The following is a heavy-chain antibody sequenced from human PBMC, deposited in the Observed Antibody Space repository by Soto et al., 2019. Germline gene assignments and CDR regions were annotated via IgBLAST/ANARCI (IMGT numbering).Heavy chain of an antibody. V-gene: IGHV4-30-2*01. J-gene: IGHJ4*02. CDR2: MYPTGGT. D-gene: IGHD3-9*01. CDR1: GGSISSGGYS. Sequence: PSETLSLTCAVSGGSISSGGYSWSWIRQPPGKALEWIGYMYPTGGTYYNPSLKSRVTISIDTSKNQFSLKLSSVTAADTAVYYCARGPNLVLRYFDWLSPFDYWGQGTLVTVSS. CDR3: ARGPNLVLRYFDWLSPFDY.